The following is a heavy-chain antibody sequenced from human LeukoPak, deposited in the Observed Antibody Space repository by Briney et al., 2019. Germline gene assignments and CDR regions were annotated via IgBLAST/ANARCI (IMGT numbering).Heavy chain of an antibody. CDR2: MNHSGSA. J-gene: IGHJ3*02. D-gene: IGHD2-21*01. V-gene: IGHV4-34*01. CDR1: GGSFSGYY. CDR3: ARNQGFSVVNFFDI. Sequence: SETLSLTCAVYGGSFSGYYWTWIRQPPGKGLEGIGEMNHSGSANYNPSLKSRGTISEDTCKNQFSLKLSSVTAADTAVYYCARNQGFSVVNFFDIWGQGTMVTVSS.